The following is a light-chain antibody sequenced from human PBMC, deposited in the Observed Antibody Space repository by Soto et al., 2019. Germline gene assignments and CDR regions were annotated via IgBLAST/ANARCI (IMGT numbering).Light chain of an antibody. CDR1: QSISYY. V-gene: IGKV3-11*01. Sequence: EIVLTQSPVTLSLSPGERATPSCRASQSISYYLAWYQQKPGQDPRLLIYDASSRATDVPARFSGSGSGTDFTLTISSLEPEDFAVYYCQQRYNWQYTFGQGTRLEI. J-gene: IGKJ2*01. CDR3: QQRYNWQYT. CDR2: DAS.